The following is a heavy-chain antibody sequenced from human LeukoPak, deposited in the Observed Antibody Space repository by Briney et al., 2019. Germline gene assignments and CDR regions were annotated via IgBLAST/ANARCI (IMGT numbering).Heavy chain of an antibody. V-gene: IGHV4-30-2*01. Sequence: PSETLSLTCTVSGGSISSGGYYWSWIRQPPGKGLEWIGYIYHSGSTYYNPSLKSRVTISVDRSKNQFSLKLSSVTAADTAVYYCAREALDTASGIGANYYYMDVWGKGTTVTVSS. CDR2: IYHSGST. CDR3: AREALDTASGIGANYYYMDV. D-gene: IGHD5-18*01. J-gene: IGHJ6*03. CDR1: GGSISSGGYY.